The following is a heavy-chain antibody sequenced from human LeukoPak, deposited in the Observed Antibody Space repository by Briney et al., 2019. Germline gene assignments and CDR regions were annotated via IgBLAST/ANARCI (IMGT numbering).Heavy chain of an antibody. CDR3: ERGRFALGYCSGGSCYSHFGY. Sequence: GGSLRLSCAASGFTFSSYAMHWVRQAPGKGLEWVAVISYDGSNKYYADSVKGRFTISRDNSKNTLYLQMNSLRAEDTAVYYCERGRFALGYCSGGSCYSHFGYWGQGTLVTVSS. D-gene: IGHD2-15*01. CDR1: GFTFSSYA. V-gene: IGHV3-30*04. J-gene: IGHJ4*02. CDR2: ISYDGSNK.